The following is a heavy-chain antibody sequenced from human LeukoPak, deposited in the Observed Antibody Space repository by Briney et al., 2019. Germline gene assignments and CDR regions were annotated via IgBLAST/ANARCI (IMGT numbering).Heavy chain of an antibody. CDR2: IIPIFGTA. J-gene: IGHJ5*02. CDR1: GGTFSSYA. Sequence: ASVKVSCKASGGTFSSYAISWVRQAPGQGLEWMGGIIPIFGTANYAQKFQGRVTITADESTSTAYMELSSLRSEDTAVYYCARDLPAAGPRFDPWGQGTLVTVSS. D-gene: IGHD2-2*01. CDR3: ARDLPAAGPRFDP. V-gene: IGHV1-69*13.